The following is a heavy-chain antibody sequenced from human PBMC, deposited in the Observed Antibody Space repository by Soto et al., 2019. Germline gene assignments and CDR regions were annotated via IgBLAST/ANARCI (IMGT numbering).Heavy chain of an antibody. Sequence: QVQLVESGGGVVQPGRSLRLSCAASGFTFSSYGMHWVRQAPGKGLEWVAVIWYDGSNKYYADSAKGRFTISRDNSKNTLYLQMNSLRAEDTAVYYCARGPPKVTGQYGMDVWGQGTTVTVSS. CDR1: GFTFSSYG. J-gene: IGHJ6*02. V-gene: IGHV3-33*01. CDR2: IWYDGSNK. D-gene: IGHD2-21*02. CDR3: ARGPPKVTGQYGMDV.